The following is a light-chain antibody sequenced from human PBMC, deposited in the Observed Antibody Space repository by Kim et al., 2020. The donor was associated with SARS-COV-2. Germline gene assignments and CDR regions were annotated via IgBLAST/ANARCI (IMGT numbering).Light chain of an antibody. CDR3: QQRGSLPPAVT. CDR1: HNVGIN. V-gene: IGKV3-11*01. CDR2: DAA. J-gene: IGKJ4*01. Sequence: FPGEGATLSCRASHNVGINLAWYQQTPGQSPRLLIYDAAMRAAGIPDRFSGSGSGTDFTLTIGSLAPEDFAIYYCQQRGSLPPAVTFGGGTKLEIK.